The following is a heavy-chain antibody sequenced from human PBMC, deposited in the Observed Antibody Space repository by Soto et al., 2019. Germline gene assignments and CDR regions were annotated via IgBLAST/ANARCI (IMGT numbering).Heavy chain of an antibody. D-gene: IGHD1-26*01. CDR3: TTWSLSFVGSFYY. V-gene: IGHV3-15*01. CDR1: GFTFSNAW. J-gene: IGHJ4*02. CDR2: IKSKTDGGTT. Sequence: PGGSLRLSCTASGFTFSNAWMNWVRQAPGKGLEWVGRIKSKTDGGTTDYAAPVKGRFSISRDDSKNTLYLQMNSLKTEDTAVYYCTTWSLSFVGSFYYWGQGTLVTVSS.